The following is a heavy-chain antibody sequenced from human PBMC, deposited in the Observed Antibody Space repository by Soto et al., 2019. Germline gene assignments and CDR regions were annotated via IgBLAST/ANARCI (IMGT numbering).Heavy chain of an antibody. CDR3: AREGLYSSRWFDP. CDR2: INPNSGGT. J-gene: IGHJ5*02. V-gene: IGHV1-2*04. Sequence: HVQLVHSGAEVKKPGASVKVSCKASGYTFTGYYMHWVRQAPGQGLEWMGWINPNSGGTNYAQKFPWWVTMTRDTSISTAYMELSRLRSDDTAVYYCAREGLYSSRWFDPWCQGTMVTVSS. CDR1: GYTFTGYY. D-gene: IGHD2-15*01.